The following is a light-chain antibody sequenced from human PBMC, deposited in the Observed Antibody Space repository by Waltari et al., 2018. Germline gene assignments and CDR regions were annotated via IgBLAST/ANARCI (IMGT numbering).Light chain of an antibody. V-gene: IGKV4-1*01. Sequence: HSVLYSSNNKNYLAWYQQKPGQPPKLLIYWASTQESGVPDRFSGSGSGTDFTLTISSLQAEDVAVYYCQQYYSTPQTFGQGTKVEIK. CDR1: HSVLYSSNNKNY. CDR2: WAS. CDR3: QQYYSTPQT. J-gene: IGKJ1*01.